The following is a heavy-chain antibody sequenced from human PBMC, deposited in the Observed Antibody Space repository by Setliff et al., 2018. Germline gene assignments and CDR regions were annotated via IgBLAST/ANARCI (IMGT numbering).Heavy chain of an antibody. CDR3: ARGDSFYYFMDV. V-gene: IGHV4-39*07. Sequence: PSETLSLTCTVSGGSISNSTFYWGWIRQPPGKGLEWIGSINYYGSIFDDGTTYSTYYNPSLKSRATISIDTSKSQFSLKLSSMTAADTALYYCARGDSFYYFMDVWGKGTTVTVSS. CDR2: INYYGSIFDDGTTYST. CDR1: GGSISNSTFY. J-gene: IGHJ6*03.